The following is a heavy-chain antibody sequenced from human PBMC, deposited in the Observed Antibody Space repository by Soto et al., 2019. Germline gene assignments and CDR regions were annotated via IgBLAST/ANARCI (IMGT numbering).Heavy chain of an antibody. CDR3: ARDGPQWLVPPLYYYYGMDV. V-gene: IGHV4-4*07. CDR2: IYTSGST. J-gene: IGHJ6*02. D-gene: IGHD6-19*01. CDR1: GGSISSYY. Sequence: QVQLQESGPGLVKPSETLSLTCTVSGGSISSYYWSWIRQPAGKGLEWIGRIYTSGSTNYNPSLKSRVTMSVDTSKNHFSLKLSSVTAADTAVYYCARDGPQWLVPPLYYYYGMDVWGQGTTVTVSS.